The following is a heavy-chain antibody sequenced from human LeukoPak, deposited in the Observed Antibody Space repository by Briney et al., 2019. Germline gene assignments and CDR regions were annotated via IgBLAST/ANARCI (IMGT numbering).Heavy chain of an antibody. Sequence: GGSLRLSCAASGFTFSGYWMRWVRQAPGKGLEWVANIKQDGSEKYYVDSVKGRFTISRDNAKNSLYLQMNSLRAEDTAVYYCARDRGDYYDSSGLYDFDYWGQGTLVTVSS. D-gene: IGHD3-22*01. J-gene: IGHJ4*02. CDR2: IKQDGSEK. CDR3: ARDRGDYYDSSGLYDFDY. CDR1: GFTFSGYW. V-gene: IGHV3-7*01.